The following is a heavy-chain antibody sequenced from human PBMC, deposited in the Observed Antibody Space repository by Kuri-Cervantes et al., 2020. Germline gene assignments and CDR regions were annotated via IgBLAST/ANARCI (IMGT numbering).Heavy chain of an antibody. CDR1: GFTFSSYG. V-gene: IGHV3-30*18. D-gene: IGHD3-10*01. CDR3: AKGTGSGEYYYYGMDV. Sequence: GESLKISCAASGFTFSSYGMHWVRQAPGKGLEWVAVISYDGTEKHYEESVKGRFTISRDNSKNTLYLQMNSLRAEDTAVYYCAKGTGSGEYYYYGMDVWGQGTTVTVSS. CDR2: ISYDGTEK. J-gene: IGHJ6*02.